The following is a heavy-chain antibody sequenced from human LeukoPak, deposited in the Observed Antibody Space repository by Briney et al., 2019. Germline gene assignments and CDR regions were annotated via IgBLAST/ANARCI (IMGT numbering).Heavy chain of an antibody. CDR2: INPNSGGT. CDR1: GYTFTGYY. D-gene: IGHD3-10*01. CDR3: ARSFPRLLWFGDGGDY. Sequence: ASVKVSCKASGYTFTGYYMHWVRQAPGQGLEWMGWINPNSGGTNYAQKFQGRVTMTRDTSISTAYMELSRLRSDDTAVYYCARSFPRLLWFGDGGDYWGQGTLVTVSS. V-gene: IGHV1-2*02. J-gene: IGHJ4*02.